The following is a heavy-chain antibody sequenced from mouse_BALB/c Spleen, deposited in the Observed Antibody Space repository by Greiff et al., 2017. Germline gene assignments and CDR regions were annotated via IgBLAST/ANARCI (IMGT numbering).Heavy chain of an antibody. CDR2: IFPGDGST. Sequence: QVHVKQSGAELVKPGASVKLSCTASGYTFTSYDINWVRQRPEQGLEWSGWIFPGDGSTKYNETFKGKATLTTDKSSSTAYMQLSRLTSEDSAVYFCAPVIKGAMDYWGQGTSVTVSS. D-gene: IGHD2-4*01. V-gene: IGHV1S56*01. CDR3: APVIKGAMDY. CDR1: GYTFTSYD. J-gene: IGHJ4*01.